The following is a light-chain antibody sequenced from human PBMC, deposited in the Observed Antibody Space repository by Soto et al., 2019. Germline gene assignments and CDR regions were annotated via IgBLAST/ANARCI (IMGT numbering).Light chain of an antibody. Sequence: SVLTQPPSASGSPGQSVAISCTGTSSDVGGYDYVSWYQQHPGKAPKLMIYDVSKRPSGVPDRFSGSKSGNTASLTVSGLQAEDEADYYCSSYAGTYIVFGTGTKVTVL. CDR3: SSYAGTYIV. CDR1: SSDVGGYDY. CDR2: DVS. J-gene: IGLJ1*01. V-gene: IGLV2-8*01.